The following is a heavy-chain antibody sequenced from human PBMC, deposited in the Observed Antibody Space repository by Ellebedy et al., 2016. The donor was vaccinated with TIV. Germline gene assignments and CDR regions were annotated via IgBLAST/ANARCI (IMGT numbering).Heavy chain of an antibody. CDR3: VRAQGYFHPIDS. J-gene: IGHJ5*01. Sequence: SETLSLTXAVYGGSFSGYYWSWIRQPPGKGLEWIGEINHSGSTNYNPSLKSRVTISVDTSKNQFSLKLSSVTAADTAVYYCVRAQGYFHPIDSWGQGILVTVSS. V-gene: IGHV4-34*01. CDR1: GGSFSGYY. CDR2: INHSGST. D-gene: IGHD5-18*01.